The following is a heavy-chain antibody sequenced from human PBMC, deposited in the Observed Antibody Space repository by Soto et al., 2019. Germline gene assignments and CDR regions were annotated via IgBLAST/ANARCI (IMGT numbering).Heavy chain of an antibody. V-gene: IGHV3-74*01. CDR2: ISNDGSST. CDR1: GFTFSSYW. CDR3: ARLPNKSPQN. Sequence: EVQLVESGGGLVQPGGSLRLSCVASGFTFSSYWMHWVRQAPGKGLVWVSSISNDGSSTSYADPVKGRFTISRDNAKNTLNLQMNSLRAEETAVYYCARLPNKSPQNWGQGTLVIVSP. J-gene: IGHJ1*01.